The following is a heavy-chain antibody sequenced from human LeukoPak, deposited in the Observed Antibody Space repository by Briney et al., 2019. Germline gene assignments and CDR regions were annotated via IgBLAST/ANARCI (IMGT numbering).Heavy chain of an antibody. CDR1: GHSISNDYY. Sequence: SETLSLTCTVSGHSISNDYYWGWIRQPPGKGLEWIGSIYHSGSTYYNPSLKSRVTISVDTSKNQFSLKLSSVTAADTAVYYCARGMEQLDLLLDYYYMDVWGKGTTVTVSS. J-gene: IGHJ6*03. D-gene: IGHD6-13*01. CDR3: ARGMEQLDLLLDYYYMDV. CDR2: IYHSGST. V-gene: IGHV4-38-2*02.